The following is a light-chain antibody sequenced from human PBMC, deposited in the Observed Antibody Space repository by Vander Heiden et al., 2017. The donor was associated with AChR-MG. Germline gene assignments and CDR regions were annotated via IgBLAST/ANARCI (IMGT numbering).Light chain of an antibody. CDR3: SSYTSSIVV. J-gene: IGLJ2*01. V-gene: IGLV2-14*01. Sequence: QSALPQPASVSGSPGQAITLSCPGTSSDVGGYNYVSWYQQHPGKAPKLMIYEVSNRPSGVSNRFAGSKSGNTASLTISGLQAEDEADYYCSSYTSSIVVFGGGTKLTVL. CDR2: EVS. CDR1: SSDVGGYNY.